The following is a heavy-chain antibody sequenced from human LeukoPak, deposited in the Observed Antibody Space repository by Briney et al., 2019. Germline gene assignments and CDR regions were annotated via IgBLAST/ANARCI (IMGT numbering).Heavy chain of an antibody. CDR2: IWYDGSNK. D-gene: IGHD5-18*01. V-gene: IGHV3-30*02. CDR3: AKDRGYSYGSFDY. Sequence: GGSLRLSCAASGFTFSSYGMHWVRQAPGKGLEWVAVIWYDGSNKYYADSVKGRFTISRDNSKNTLYLQMNSLRAEDTAVYYCAKDRGYSYGSFDYWGQGTLVTVSS. J-gene: IGHJ4*02. CDR1: GFTFSSYG.